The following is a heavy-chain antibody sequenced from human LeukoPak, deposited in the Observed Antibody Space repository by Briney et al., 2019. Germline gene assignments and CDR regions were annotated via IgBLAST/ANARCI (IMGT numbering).Heavy chain of an antibody. J-gene: IGHJ4*02. CDR1: GFTFSSHA. CDR2: ISISGDTT. CDR3: ANEIRPNDY. V-gene: IGHV3-23*01. D-gene: IGHD4-17*01. Sequence: GGSLRLSCGASGFTFSSHAMTWVRQAPGKGLEWVSAISISGDTTYYADAVKGRFTISRDNSKNTVYLQMNSLGAEDTAVYYCANEIRPNDYWGQGTLVTVSS.